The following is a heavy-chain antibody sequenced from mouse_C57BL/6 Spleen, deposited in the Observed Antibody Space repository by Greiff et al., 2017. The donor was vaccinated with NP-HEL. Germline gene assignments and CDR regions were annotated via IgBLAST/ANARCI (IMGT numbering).Heavy chain of an antibody. D-gene: IGHD1-1*01. J-gene: IGHJ2*01. CDR1: GYTFTSYT. Sequence: VQLQQSGAELARPGASVKMSCKASGYTFTSYTMHWVKQRPGQGLEWIGYINPSSGYTKYNQKFKDKATLTADKSSSTAYMQLSSLTSEDSAVYYCATYYYGSSFYYFDYWGQGTTLTVSS. CDR3: ATYYYGSSFYYFDY. V-gene: IGHV1-4*01. CDR2: INPSSGYT.